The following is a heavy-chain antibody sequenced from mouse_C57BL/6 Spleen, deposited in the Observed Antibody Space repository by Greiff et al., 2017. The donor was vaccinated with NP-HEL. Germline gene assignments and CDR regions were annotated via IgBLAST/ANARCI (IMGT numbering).Heavy chain of an antibody. CDR2: IYPGDGDT. CDR1: GYAFSSSW. D-gene: IGHD5-1-1*01. J-gene: IGHJ4*01. Sequence: QVQLKQSGPELVKPGASVKISCKASGYAFSSSWMNWVKQRPGKGLEWIGRIYPGDGDTNYNGKFKGKATLTADKSSSTAYMQLSSLTSEDSAVYFCARSYLQNYAMDYWGQGTSVTVSS. CDR3: ARSYLQNYAMDY. V-gene: IGHV1-82*01.